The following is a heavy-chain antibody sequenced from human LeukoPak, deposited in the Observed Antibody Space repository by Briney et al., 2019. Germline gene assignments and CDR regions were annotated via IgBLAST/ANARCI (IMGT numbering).Heavy chain of an antibody. D-gene: IGHD3-22*01. V-gene: IGHV3-30*03. Sequence: GGSLRLSCAASGFTFSSYGMHWVRQAPGKGLEWVAVISYDGSNKYYADSVKGRFTISRDNSKSTLYLQMNSLRAEDTAVYYCARDSSGFDAFDIWGQGTMVTVSS. CDR3: ARDSSGFDAFDI. CDR1: GFTFSSYG. CDR2: ISYDGSNK. J-gene: IGHJ3*02.